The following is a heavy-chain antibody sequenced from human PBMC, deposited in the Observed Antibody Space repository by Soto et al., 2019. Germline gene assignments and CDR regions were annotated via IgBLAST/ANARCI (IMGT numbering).Heavy chain of an antibody. Sequence: QLQLQESGPGLVKPSETLSLTCTVSGGSISSSSYYLGWIRQPPGKGLEWIGRIYYSGSTYYNPAPKRGATTSVDTSNNQFSLKPGPVSGADPAVKSGARRRSLHPLDFVSCFDSWCQGGLVTVSS. J-gene: IGHJ5*01. CDR3: ARRRSLHPLDFVSCFDS. CDR2: IYYSGST. V-gene: IGHV4-39*01. D-gene: IGHD3-16*01. CDR1: GGSISSSSYY.